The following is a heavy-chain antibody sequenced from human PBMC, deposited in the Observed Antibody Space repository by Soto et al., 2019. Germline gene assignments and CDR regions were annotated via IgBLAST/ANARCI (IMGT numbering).Heavy chain of an antibody. CDR3: AREHGLMGYSYYGMGV. V-gene: IGHV1-18*01. J-gene: IGHJ6*02. CDR1: GYTFTSYG. CDR2: ISAYNGNT. D-gene: IGHD3-10*01. Sequence: ASVKVSCKASGYTFTSYGISWVRQATGQGLEWMGWISAYNGNTNYAQKLQGRVTMTTDTSTSTAYTELSSLRPDDTAVYYSAREHGLMGYSYYGMGVWGQGTTVTVSS.